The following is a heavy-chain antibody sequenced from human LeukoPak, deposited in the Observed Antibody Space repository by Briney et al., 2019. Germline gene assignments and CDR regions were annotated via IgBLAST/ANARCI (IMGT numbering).Heavy chain of an antibody. Sequence: GGSLRLSCAASGFTFSSYSRNWVRQAPGKGLEWVSYISSSSSTIYYADSVKGRFTISRDNAKNSLYPQMNSLRAEDTAVYYCARADYYYYYMDVWGKGTTVTVSS. CDR2: ISSSSSTI. D-gene: IGHD6-19*01. J-gene: IGHJ6*03. CDR3: ARADYYYYYMDV. CDR1: GFTFSSYS. V-gene: IGHV3-48*01.